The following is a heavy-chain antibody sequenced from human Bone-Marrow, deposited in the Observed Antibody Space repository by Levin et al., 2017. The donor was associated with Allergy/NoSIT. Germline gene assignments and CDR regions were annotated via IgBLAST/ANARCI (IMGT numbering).Heavy chain of an antibody. D-gene: IGHD3-16*01. CDR2: ISYDGSNK. V-gene: IGHV3-30*18. CDR1: GFTFSSYG. Sequence: GGSLRLSCAASGFTFSSYGMHWVRQAPGKGLEWVAVISYDGSNKYYADSVKGRFTISRDNSKNTLYLQMNSLRAEDTAVYYCAKPPPGRHYARQYYFDYWGQGTLVTVSS. J-gene: IGHJ4*02. CDR3: AKPPPGRHYARQYYFDY.